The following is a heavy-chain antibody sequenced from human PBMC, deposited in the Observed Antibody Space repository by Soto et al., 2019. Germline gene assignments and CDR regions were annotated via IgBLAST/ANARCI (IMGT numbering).Heavy chain of an antibody. J-gene: IGHJ5*02. CDR2: IYYSGST. D-gene: IGHD1-7*01. CDR1: GGSISSSSYY. Sequence: SETLSLTCTVSGGSISSSSYYWGWIRQPPGKGLEWIGSIYYSGSTYYNPSLKSRVTISVDTSKNQFSLKLSSVTAADTAVYYCARQGGTDFFNWFDPWGQGTLVTVSS. CDR3: ARQGGTDFFNWFDP. V-gene: IGHV4-39*01.